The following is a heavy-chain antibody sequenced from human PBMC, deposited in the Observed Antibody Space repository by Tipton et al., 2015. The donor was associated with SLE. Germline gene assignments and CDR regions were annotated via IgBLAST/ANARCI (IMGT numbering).Heavy chain of an antibody. J-gene: IGHJ4*02. CDR3: ARLPDYFDH. CDR2: VSYSGST. V-gene: IGHV4-59*01. Sequence: TLSLTCSVSGGSINVYYWSWARQPPGKGLEWIGYVSYSGSTNYNPSLQSRVTISVDTSKNQFSLKLRSVTAADTAVYYCARLPDYFDHWGQGALVTVSS. CDR1: GGSINVYY.